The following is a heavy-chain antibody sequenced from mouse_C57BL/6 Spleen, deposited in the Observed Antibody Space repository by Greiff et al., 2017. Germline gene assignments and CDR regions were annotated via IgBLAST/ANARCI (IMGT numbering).Heavy chain of an antibody. V-gene: IGHV1-26*01. Sequence: EVQLQPSGPELVKPGASVKISCKASGYTFTDYYMNWVKQSHGKSLEWIGDINPNNGGTSYNQKFKGKATLTVYKSSSTAYMELRSLTSEDSAVYYCARFYYGYDDWYFDVWGTGTTVTVSS. D-gene: IGHD2-2*01. CDR1: GYTFTDYY. CDR3: ARFYYGYDDWYFDV. J-gene: IGHJ1*03. CDR2: INPNNGGT.